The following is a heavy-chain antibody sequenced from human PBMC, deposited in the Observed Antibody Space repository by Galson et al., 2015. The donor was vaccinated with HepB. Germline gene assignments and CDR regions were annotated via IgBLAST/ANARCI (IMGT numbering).Heavy chain of an antibody. CDR3: TRDCPGYDFWSGYYPGAFDI. CDR2: IRSKAYGGTT. V-gene: IGHV3-49*03. J-gene: IGHJ3*02. D-gene: IGHD3-3*01. Sequence: SLRLSCAASGFTFGDYAMSWFRQAPGKGLEWVGFIRSKAYGGTTEYAASVKGRFTISRDDSKSIAYLQMNSLKTEDTAVYYCTRDCPGYDFWSGYYPGAFDIWGQGTMVTVSS. CDR1: GFTFGDYA.